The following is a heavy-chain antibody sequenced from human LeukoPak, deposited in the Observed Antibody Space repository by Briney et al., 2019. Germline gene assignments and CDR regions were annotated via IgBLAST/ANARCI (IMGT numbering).Heavy chain of an antibody. CDR1: GYTFTSHG. Sequence: EASVKVSCKASGYTFTSHGISWVRQAPGQGLEWMGWISAYNGDTKYAQNLQGRVTLTTYTSTTTAYLELRSLTSDDTAVYYCARDPSNTSGWKTWFDPWGQGTLVTVSP. V-gene: IGHV1-18*01. D-gene: IGHD6-19*01. J-gene: IGHJ5*02. CDR2: ISAYNGDT. CDR3: ARDPSNTSGWKTWFDP.